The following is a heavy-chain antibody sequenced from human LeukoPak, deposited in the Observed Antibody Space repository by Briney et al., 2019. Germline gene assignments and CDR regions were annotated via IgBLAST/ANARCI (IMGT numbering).Heavy chain of an antibody. CDR1: GFTFSSFS. CDR2: IIISGTT. D-gene: IGHD6-25*01. V-gene: IGHV3-23*01. CDR3: AKGSVGNADFAS. J-gene: IGHJ4*02. Sequence: GGSLRLSCAASGFTFSSFSMTWVRQAPGKGLEWVSSIIISGTTYYSDAVKGRFTISRDSFRGTLFLQMDSLRVEDTAVYFCAKGSVGNADFASWGQGALVTVSS.